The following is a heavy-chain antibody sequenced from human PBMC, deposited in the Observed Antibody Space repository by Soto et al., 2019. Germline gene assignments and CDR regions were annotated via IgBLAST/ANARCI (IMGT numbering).Heavy chain of an antibody. CDR1: GGSISSYY. J-gene: IGHJ4*02. CDR2: IYYSGST. D-gene: IGHD5-12*01. V-gene: IGHV4-59*08. Sequence: PSETLSLTCTVSGGSISSYYWSWIRQPPGKGLEWIGYIYYSGSTNYNPSLKSRVTISVDTTNNQFSLKLTSVTAADTAVYYCASRAVDKSRGGEYWGRGTLVTV. CDR3: ASRAVDKSRGGEY.